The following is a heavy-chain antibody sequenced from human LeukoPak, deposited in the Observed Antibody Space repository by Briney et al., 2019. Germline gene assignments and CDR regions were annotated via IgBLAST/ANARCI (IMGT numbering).Heavy chain of an antibody. CDR1: GFTFSNYA. J-gene: IGHJ4*02. V-gene: IGHV3-30*02. CDR2: IRFDGSNK. CDR3: ARDRCSSTNRYFDY. D-gene: IGHD2-2*01. Sequence: PGGSLRLSCAASGFTFSNYAIHWVRQAPAKGLEWVAFIRFDGSNKYYADSVRGRFAISRDNSKSTVYLQMNSLGVEDTAVYYCARDRCSSTNRYFDYWGQGTLVTVSS.